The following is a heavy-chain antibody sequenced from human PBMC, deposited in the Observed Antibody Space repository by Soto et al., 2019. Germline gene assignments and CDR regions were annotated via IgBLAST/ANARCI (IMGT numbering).Heavy chain of an antibody. CDR2: ISSSSSTI. Sequence: GGSLRLSCAASGFTFSSYSMNWFRQAPGKGLEWVSYISSSSSTIYYADSVKGRFTISRDNAKNSLYLQMNSLRDEDTAVYYCAGPYYYGSGSYYKNAFDIWGQGTMVTVS. CDR3: AGPYYYGSGSYYKNAFDI. J-gene: IGHJ3*02. CDR1: GFTFSSYS. D-gene: IGHD3-10*01. V-gene: IGHV3-48*02.